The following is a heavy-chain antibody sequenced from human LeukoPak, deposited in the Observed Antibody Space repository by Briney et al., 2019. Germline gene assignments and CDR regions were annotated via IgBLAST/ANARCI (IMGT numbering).Heavy chain of an antibody. CDR2: FYYSGST. V-gene: IGHV4-39*07. CDR3: ARVGATQNLVFFDY. Sequence: ASETLSLTCTVSGDSISSSSYYWGWIRQPPGKGLEWIGSFYYSGSTYYNPSLKSRVTISVDTSKNQFSLKLGSVTAADTAVYYCARVGATQNLVFFDYWGQGTLVTVSS. CDR1: GDSISSSSYY. J-gene: IGHJ4*02. D-gene: IGHD1-26*01.